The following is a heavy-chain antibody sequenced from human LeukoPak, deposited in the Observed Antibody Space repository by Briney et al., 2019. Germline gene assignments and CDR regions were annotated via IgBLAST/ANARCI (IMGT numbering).Heavy chain of an antibody. CDR2: IYPGDSDP. V-gene: IGHV5-51*01. J-gene: IGHJ4*02. Sequence: GESLKISCKGSGYTFTTYWIGWVRQMPGKGLEWMGIIYPGDSDPRYSPSSQGQVTISADKAISTAYLQWSSLKASDSAMYYCARHGLGSSWFGFDYWGQGTLVTVSS. CDR1: GYTFTTYW. CDR3: ARHGLGSSWFGFDY. D-gene: IGHD6-13*01.